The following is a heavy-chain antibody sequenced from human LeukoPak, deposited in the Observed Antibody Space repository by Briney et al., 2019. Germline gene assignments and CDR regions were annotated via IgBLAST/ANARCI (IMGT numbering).Heavy chain of an antibody. CDR2: INPSGGST. Sequence: ASVKVSCKASGYTFTSYYMHWVRQAPGQGLEWMGIINPSGGSTSYAQKFQGRVTMTRDTSTSTVYMELSSLRSEDTAVYFCARVSQDSRGYKHVFDYWGQGTLVTVSS. CDR1: GYTFTSYY. D-gene: IGHD3-22*01. J-gene: IGHJ4*02. CDR3: ARVSQDSRGYKHVFDY. V-gene: IGHV1-46*01.